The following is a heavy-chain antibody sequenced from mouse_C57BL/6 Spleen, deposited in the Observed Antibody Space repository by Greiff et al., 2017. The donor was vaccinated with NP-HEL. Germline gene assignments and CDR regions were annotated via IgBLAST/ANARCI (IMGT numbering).Heavy chain of an antibody. CDR2: INPNNGGT. J-gene: IGHJ4*01. V-gene: IGHV1-26*01. Sequence: VQLQQSGPELVKPGASVKISCKASGYTFTDYYMNWVKQSHGKSLEWIGDINPNNGGTSYNQKFKGKATLTVDKSSSTAYMELRSLTSEDSAVYYCATIYDGYYSYAMDYWGQGTSVTVSS. CDR3: ATIYDGYYSYAMDY. D-gene: IGHD2-3*01. CDR1: GYTFTDYY.